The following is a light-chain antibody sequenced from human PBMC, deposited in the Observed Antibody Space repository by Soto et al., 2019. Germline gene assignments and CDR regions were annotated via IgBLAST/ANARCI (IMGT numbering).Light chain of an antibody. V-gene: IGLV2-11*01. CDR2: DVT. J-gene: IGLJ1*01. CDR1: SSDVGGYNY. CDR3: YSYAGGYLYV. Sequence: QSALTQPRSVSGSPGQSVTISCTGTSSDVGGYNYVSWYQQHPGKAPKFMIYDVTKRPSGVPDRFSGSKSGNTASLTISGLQAEDEADYYCYSYAGGYLYVFGTGTKVTVL.